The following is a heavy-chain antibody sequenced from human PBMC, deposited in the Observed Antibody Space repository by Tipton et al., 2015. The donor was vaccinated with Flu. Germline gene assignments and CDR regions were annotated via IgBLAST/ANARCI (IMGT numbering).Heavy chain of an antibody. Sequence: CAASGFTFSDYYMTWIRQAPGKGLEWVSYISSGGRSIHYADSVKGRFTISRDNAKNSLYLQMNSLRAEDTAVYFCARAGYDWNILNYWGQGTLATVSS. CDR2: ISSGGRSI. J-gene: IGHJ4*02. V-gene: IGHV3-11*01. CDR1: GFTFSDYY. D-gene: IGHD1/OR15-1a*01. CDR3: ARAGYDWNILNY.